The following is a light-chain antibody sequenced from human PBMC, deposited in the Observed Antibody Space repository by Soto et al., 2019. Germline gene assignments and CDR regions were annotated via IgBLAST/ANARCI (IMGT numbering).Light chain of an antibody. CDR1: QSVRDY. V-gene: IGKV1-39*01. CDR3: QQTSSTPWT. J-gene: IGKJ1*01. CDR2: AAS. Sequence: DIQMTQSPSSLSASVGDMVTITCRASQSVRDYLNWYQQKPGKAPNLILYAASTLQSGVPSRFSGNGSGTEFSLTISSLQLEDVATFYCQQTSSTPWTFGHGTKVEVK.